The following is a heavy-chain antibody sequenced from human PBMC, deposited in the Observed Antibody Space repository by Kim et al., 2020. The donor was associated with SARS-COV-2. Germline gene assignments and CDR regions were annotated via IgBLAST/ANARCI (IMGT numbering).Heavy chain of an antibody. CDR3: TTYIRSSRGGGFDH. CDR1: GSTVASTY. J-gene: IGHJ4*02. V-gene: IGHV3-53*01. CDR2: IYSGGTT. Sequence: GGSLRLSCAVSGSTVASTYMSWVRQAPGKALEWVSSIYSGGTTYYADSVKGRFTISRDTSRNTLYLEANSLTDDDTAIYYCTTYIRSSRGGGFDHWGQGTLVSVSA. D-gene: IGHD6-6*01.